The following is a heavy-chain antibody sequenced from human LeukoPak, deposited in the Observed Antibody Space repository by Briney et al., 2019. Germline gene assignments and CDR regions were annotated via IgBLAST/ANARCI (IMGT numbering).Heavy chain of an antibody. Sequence: GGSLRLSCAASGFTFSSYAMSWVRHAPGKGLEWVSAISGSGGSTYYADSVKGRFTISRDNSKNTLYLQMNSLRAEDTAVYYCATAIGYDFWSGYPFQHWGQGTLVTVSS. V-gene: IGHV3-23*01. CDR1: GFTFSSYA. D-gene: IGHD3-3*01. CDR3: ATAIGYDFWSGYPFQH. CDR2: ISGSGGST. J-gene: IGHJ1*01.